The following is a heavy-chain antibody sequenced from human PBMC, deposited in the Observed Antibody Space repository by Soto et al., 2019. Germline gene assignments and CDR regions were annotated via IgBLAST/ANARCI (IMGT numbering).Heavy chain of an antibody. D-gene: IGHD3-9*01. CDR3: ARDHLTPYYYYGMDV. J-gene: IGHJ6*02. V-gene: IGHV4-59*01. CDR2: IYYSGST. CDR1: GGSISSYY. Sequence: PSETLSLTCTVSGGSISSYYWSWVRQPPGKGLEWIGYIYYSGSTNYNPSLKSRVTISIDTSKNQFSLKLSSVTAADTAVYYCARDHLTPYYYYGMDVCGQGTTVTVSS.